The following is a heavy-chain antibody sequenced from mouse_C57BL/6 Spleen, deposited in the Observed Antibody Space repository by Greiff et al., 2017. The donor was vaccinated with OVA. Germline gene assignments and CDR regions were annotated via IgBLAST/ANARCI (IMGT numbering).Heavy chain of an antibody. CDR3: ARKDYDYDGAWFAY. J-gene: IGHJ3*01. V-gene: IGHV1-61*01. CDR1: GYTFTSYW. CDR2: IYPSDSET. D-gene: IGHD2-4*01. Sequence: QVQLQQPGAELVRPGSSVKLSCKASGYTFTSYWVDWVKQRPGQGLEWIGNIYPSDSETHYNQKFKDKATLTVDKSSSTAYMQLSSLTSEDSAVYYCARKDYDYDGAWFAYWGQGTLVTVSA.